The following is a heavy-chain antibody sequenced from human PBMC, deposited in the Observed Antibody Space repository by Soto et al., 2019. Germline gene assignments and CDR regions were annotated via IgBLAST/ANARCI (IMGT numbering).Heavy chain of an antibody. CDR3: AKGGTYHIGDFDS. V-gene: IGHV3-23*01. J-gene: IGHJ4*02. CDR2: IGARGSDT. CDR1: GFTFNIYT. D-gene: IGHD5-12*01. Sequence: QPGGSLRLSCAASGFTFNIYTMSWVRQAPGKGLEWVSGIGARGSDTYFPDSVKGRFTISRDNAMDMVYLQMNSLRAEDTAVYFCAKGGTYHIGDFDSWGQGTLVTV.